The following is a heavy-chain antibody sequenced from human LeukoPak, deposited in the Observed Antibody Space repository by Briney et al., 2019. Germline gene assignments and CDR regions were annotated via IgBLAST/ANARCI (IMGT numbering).Heavy chain of an antibody. CDR1: GGSISSGGYY. J-gene: IGHJ5*02. D-gene: IGHD1-26*01. CDR2: IYYSGST. Sequence: SQTLSLTCTVSGGSISSGGYYWSWIRQHPGKGLEWIGYIYYSGSTYYNPSLKSRVTISVDTSKNQFSLKLSSVTAAGTAVYYCARVSIVGARRSNWFDPWGQGTLVTVSS. V-gene: IGHV4-31*03. CDR3: ARVSIVGARRSNWFDP.